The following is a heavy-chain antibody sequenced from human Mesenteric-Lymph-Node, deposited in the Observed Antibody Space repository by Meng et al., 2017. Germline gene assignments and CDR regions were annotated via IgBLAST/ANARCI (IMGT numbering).Heavy chain of an antibody. V-gene: IGHV1-24*01. CDR3: AITMRDAFYI. D-gene: IGHD3-22*01. CDR1: GYTLTELS. CDR2: FDPEDGET. Sequence: ASVKVSCKVSGYTLTELSMHWVRQAPGKGLEWMGAFDPEDGETIYAQKFQGRVSMTEDTSTDTAYMELSRLRSEDTAVYYCAITMRDAFYIWGQGTMVTVSS. J-gene: IGHJ3*02.